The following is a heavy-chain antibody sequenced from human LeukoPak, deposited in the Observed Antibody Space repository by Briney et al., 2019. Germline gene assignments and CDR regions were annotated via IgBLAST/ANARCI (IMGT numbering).Heavy chain of an antibody. V-gene: IGHV3-53*04. CDR3: ARLGSGHNRGVNWFDP. CDR1: GFTVSSNY. J-gene: IGHJ5*02. CDR2: IYSGGST. Sequence: QPGGSLRLSCAASGFTVSSNYMSWVRQAPGKGLEWVSVIYSGGSTYYADSVKGRFTISRHNSKNTLYLQMNSLRAEDTAVYYCARLGSGHNRGVNWFDPWGQGTLVTVSS. D-gene: IGHD6-19*01.